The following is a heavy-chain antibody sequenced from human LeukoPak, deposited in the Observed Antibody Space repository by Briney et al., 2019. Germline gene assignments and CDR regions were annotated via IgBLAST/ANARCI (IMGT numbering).Heavy chain of an antibody. CDR3: ARDPTRYLRYGYFDY. J-gene: IGHJ4*02. CDR2: INNIATHS. CDR1: GFTFTDSA. D-gene: IGHD4-17*01. Sequence: GGSLRLSCAGSGFTFTDSAINWVRQAPGKGLEWVSPINNIATHSYYAASVKGRFSISRDDAKNSVYLQMHSLRAEDTAIYYCARDPTRYLRYGYFDYWGQGAQVTVSS. V-gene: IGHV3-21*01.